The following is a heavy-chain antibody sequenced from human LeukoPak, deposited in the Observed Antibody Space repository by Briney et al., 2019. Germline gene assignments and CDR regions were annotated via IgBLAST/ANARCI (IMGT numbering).Heavy chain of an antibody. CDR1: GGSISSSSYW. V-gene: IGHV4-39*01. CDR3: ARQTRDTMVRGVIILFDY. Sequence: PSETLSLTCTVSGGSISSSSYWWGWIRQPPGKGLEWIANIYYSGSTYYNPSLKSRVTISVDTSKNQFSLKLSSVTAADTAVYYCARQTRDTMVRGVIILFDYWGQGTLVTVSS. J-gene: IGHJ4*02. D-gene: IGHD3-10*01. CDR2: IYYSGST.